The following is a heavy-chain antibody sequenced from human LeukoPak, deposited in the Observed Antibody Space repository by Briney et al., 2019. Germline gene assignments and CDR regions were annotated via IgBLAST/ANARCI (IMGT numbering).Heavy chain of an antibody. J-gene: IGHJ2*01. CDR2: INHSGST. V-gene: IGHV4-34*01. D-gene: IGHD3-22*01. CDR1: GGSFSGYY. Sequence: SETLSLTCAVYGGSFSGYYWSWIRQPPGKGLEWIGEINHSGSTNYNPSLKSRVTISVDTSKNQFSLKLSSVTAADTAVYYCAGEPYDSSGYYPTWYFDIWGRGTLVTVSS. CDR3: AGEPYDSSGYYPTWYFDI.